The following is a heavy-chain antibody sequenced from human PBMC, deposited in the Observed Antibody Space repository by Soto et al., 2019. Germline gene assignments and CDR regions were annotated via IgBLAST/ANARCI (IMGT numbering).Heavy chain of an antibody. Sequence: SLKISCTGVGYSFTSYWIGWVRQMPGKGLEWMGIIYPGDSDTRYSPSFQGQVTISADKSITTAYLQWSSLKASDTAMYYCARGYCTTTICDPWFDPWGQGTLVTVSS. CDR3: ARGYCTTTICDPWFDP. J-gene: IGHJ5*02. CDR1: GYSFTSYW. D-gene: IGHD2-2*01. CDR2: IYPGDSDT. V-gene: IGHV5-51*01.